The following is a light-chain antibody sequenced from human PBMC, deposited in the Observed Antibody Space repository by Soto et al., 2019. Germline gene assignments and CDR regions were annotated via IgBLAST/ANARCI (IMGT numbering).Light chain of an antibody. CDR3: SSYTGSNTLV. CDR2: DVT. J-gene: IGLJ2*01. Sequence: QSVLTQPASVSGSPGQSITISCTGTSSDVGSYNFVSWYQQHPGKAPKLMIYDVTNRPSGVSSRFSGSKSGNTASLGISGLQAEDEADYHCSSYTGSNTLVFGGGTKLTVL. V-gene: IGLV2-14*03. CDR1: SSDVGSYNF.